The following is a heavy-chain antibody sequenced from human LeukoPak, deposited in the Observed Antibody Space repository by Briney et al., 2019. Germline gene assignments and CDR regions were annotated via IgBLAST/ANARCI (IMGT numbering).Heavy chain of an antibody. J-gene: IGHJ4*02. V-gene: IGHV3-23*01. CDR1: GFIFRTYA. CDR3: ATALNYGFDY. D-gene: IGHD4-11*01. Sequence: GGSLRLSCAASGFIFRTYAMSWVRQAPGKGLEWVSALSGSGDKTFYADSVRGRFTISRDNSKNTLYLQMNSLRAEDTAVYYCATALNYGFDYWGQGTLVTVSS. CDR2: LSGSGDKT.